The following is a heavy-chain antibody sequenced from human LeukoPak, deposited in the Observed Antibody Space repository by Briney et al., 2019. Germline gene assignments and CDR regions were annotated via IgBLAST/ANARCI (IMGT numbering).Heavy chain of an antibody. Sequence: ASVKVSCKASGYTFTNYGISWVRQAPGQGLEWMGWISAYNGNTNYAQKLQGRVTMTTDTSTSTAYMELRSLRSDDTAVYYCARDAPFRRYFDWLLSYEGANWFDPWGQGTLVTVSS. V-gene: IGHV1-18*01. D-gene: IGHD3-9*01. CDR1: GYTFTNYG. CDR2: ISAYNGNT. CDR3: ARDAPFRRYFDWLLSYEGANWFDP. J-gene: IGHJ5*02.